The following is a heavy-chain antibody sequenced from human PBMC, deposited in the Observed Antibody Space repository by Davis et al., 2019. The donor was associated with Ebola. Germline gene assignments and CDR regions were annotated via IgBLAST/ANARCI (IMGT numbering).Heavy chain of an antibody. CDR2: INEDGTEE. J-gene: IGHJ4*02. CDR1: GFTFSNYW. Sequence: GGSLRLSCAASGFTFSNYWMSWLRQAPGRGLEWVANINEDGTEEYYVDSVKGRFTISRDNAKNSLHLQMNSLRAEDTAVYYCGRDRPRDYWGQGSLVTVSS. V-gene: IGHV3-7*01. CDR3: GRDRPRDY.